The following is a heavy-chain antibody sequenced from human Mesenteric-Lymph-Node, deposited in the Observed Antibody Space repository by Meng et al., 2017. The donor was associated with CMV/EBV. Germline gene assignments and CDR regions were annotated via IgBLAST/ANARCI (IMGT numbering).Heavy chain of an antibody. Sequence: ISSSKFFWGGIRQPPGKGLEWIGSVSYSGSSGSTYYSPSLKSRVTISVDTSKNQFSLKLSSVTAADTAVYNCARHSYHGSGSYFATWGQGTLVTVSS. D-gene: IGHD3-10*01. J-gene: IGHJ4*02. CDR2: VSYSGSSGST. CDR1: ISSSKFF. V-gene: IGHV4-39*01. CDR3: ARHSYHGSGSYFAT.